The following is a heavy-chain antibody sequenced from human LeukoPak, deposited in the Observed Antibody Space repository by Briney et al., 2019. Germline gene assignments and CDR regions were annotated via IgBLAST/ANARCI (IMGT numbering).Heavy chain of an antibody. CDR2: ISNSDT. V-gene: IGHV3-21*05. CDR1: GFTFSSYT. J-gene: IGHJ4*02. CDR3: VRDHDWAFDY. D-gene: IGHD3-9*01. Sequence: GGSLRLSCAASGFTFSSYTMNWIRQAPGKGLEWISYISNSDTWYADSVKDRFTISRDNSQNSLSLQMNGLRAEDTALYYCVRDHDWAFDYWGQGTLVTVSS.